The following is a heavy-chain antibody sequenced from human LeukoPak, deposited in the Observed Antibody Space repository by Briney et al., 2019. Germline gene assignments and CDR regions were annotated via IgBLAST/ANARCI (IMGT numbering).Heavy chain of an antibody. J-gene: IGHJ4*02. Sequence: ASVKVSCKASGYTSTGYYMHWVRQAPGQGLEWMGRINPNSGGTNYAQKFQGRVTMTRDTSISTAYMELSRLRSDDTAVYYCARAPSYCYDSSGPLDYWGQGTLVTVSS. CDR1: GYTSTGYY. CDR2: INPNSGGT. V-gene: IGHV1-2*06. D-gene: IGHD3-22*01. CDR3: ARAPSYCYDSSGPLDY.